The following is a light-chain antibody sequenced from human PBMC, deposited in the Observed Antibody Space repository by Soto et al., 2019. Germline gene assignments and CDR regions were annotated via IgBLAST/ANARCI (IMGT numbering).Light chain of an antibody. Sequence: EIVMTQSPATLSVSPGERATLSCRASQSVSSNLAWYQQKPGQAPGLLVYDASTRATDIPARFSGSGSGTDFTLTISSLQSEDFALYYCQQYDDWPLTFGGGTKVDIK. J-gene: IGKJ4*01. V-gene: IGKV3D-15*01. CDR3: QQYDDWPLT. CDR2: DAS. CDR1: QSVSSN.